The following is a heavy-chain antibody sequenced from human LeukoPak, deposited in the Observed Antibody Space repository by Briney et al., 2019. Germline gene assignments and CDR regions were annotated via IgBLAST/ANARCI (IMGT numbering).Heavy chain of an antibody. J-gene: IGHJ4*02. D-gene: IGHD1-26*01. CDR2: ISGDGGST. V-gene: IGHV3-43*02. CDR1: GFTFDDYA. CDR3: AEDSGSYYHPFFDY. Sequence: GGSLRLSCAASGFTFDDYAMHWVRQAPGKGLEWVSLISGDGGSTYYADSVKGRFTISRDNSKNSLYLQMNSLRTEDTALYYCAEDSGSYYHPFFDYWGQGTLVTVSS.